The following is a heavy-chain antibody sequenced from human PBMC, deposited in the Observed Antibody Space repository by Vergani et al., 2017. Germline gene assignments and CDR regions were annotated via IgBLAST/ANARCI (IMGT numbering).Heavy chain of an antibody. J-gene: IGHJ3*01. CDR2: IYTSGAT. CDR3: ARDDGEYDKDALDV. Sequence: QVRLQESGPGLVKPSQTLSLTCTVSGGSFSTGGQSWTWLRQSAGKGLEWIGRIYTSGATNYKPALRTRAIMSVDASKNQFSLKLTSVAAADTAGYYCARDDGEYDKDALDVWGQGTKVTVTS. CDR1: GGSFSTGGQS. V-gene: IGHV4-61*02. D-gene: IGHD4-17*01.